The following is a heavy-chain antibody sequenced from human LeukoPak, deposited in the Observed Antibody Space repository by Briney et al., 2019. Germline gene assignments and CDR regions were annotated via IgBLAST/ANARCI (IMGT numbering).Heavy chain of an antibody. D-gene: IGHD6-19*01. J-gene: IGHJ4*02. CDR1: GYTLTSYD. Sequence: ASVKVSCKASGYTLTSYDINWVRQSTGQGLEWMGWINTGNGNTKYSQEFQGRVTITRDTSASTAYMELSSLRSDDMAVYYCARVVRYSGGPLTDLLPYYFDYWGQGTLVTVSS. CDR3: ARVVRYSGGPLTDLLPYYFDY. CDR2: INTGNGNT. V-gene: IGHV1-3*03.